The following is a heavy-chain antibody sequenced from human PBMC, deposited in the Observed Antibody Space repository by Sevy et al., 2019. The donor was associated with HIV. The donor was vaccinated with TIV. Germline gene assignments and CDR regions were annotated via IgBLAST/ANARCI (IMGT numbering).Heavy chain of an antibody. Sequence: GGYLRLSCAASGFTFSSYAMSWVRQAPGKGLEWLSAISGSGGSTYYADSVKGRFTISRDNSKNMLYLQMNRLRAEDTAVYYCAKTRIAVAGAGGLFDYWGQGTLVTVSS. CDR1: GFTFSSYA. CDR2: ISGSGGST. D-gene: IGHD6-19*01. V-gene: IGHV3-23*01. CDR3: AKTRIAVAGAGGLFDY. J-gene: IGHJ4*02.